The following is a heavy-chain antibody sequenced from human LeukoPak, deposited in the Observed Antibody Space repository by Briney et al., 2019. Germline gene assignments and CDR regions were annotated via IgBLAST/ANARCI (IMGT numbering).Heavy chain of an antibody. CDR3: AREVFSSLGSSGFDY. V-gene: IGHV3-23*01. D-gene: IGHD6-6*01. CDR2: ISGGGETI. J-gene: IGHJ4*02. CDR1: GFTFNYYA. Sequence: GGSLRLSCAASGFTFNYYAMTWVRQRPGKGLEWISSISGGGETIYYRDSMKGRFTVSRDNSKKTLFLQMNSLRAEDTAVYYCAREVFSSLGSSGFDYWGQGTLVTVSS.